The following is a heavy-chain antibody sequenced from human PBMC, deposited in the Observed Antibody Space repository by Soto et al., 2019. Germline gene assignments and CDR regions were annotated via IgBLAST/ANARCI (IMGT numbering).Heavy chain of an antibody. CDR2: ISSSSSYI. V-gene: IGHV3-21*01. CDR1: GFTFSSYS. Sequence: GGSLRLSCAASGFTFSSYSMNWVRQAPGKGLEWVSSISSSSSYIYYADSVKGRFTISRDNAKNSLYLQMNSLRAEDTAVYYCARDGRDVVVVPAAGDYYYYYMDVWGKGTTVTVSS. D-gene: IGHD2-2*01. CDR3: ARDGRDVVVVPAAGDYYYYYMDV. J-gene: IGHJ6*03.